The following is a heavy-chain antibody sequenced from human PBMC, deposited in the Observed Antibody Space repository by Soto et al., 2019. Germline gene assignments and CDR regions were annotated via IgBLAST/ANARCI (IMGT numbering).Heavy chain of an antibody. CDR1: GASIRSYY. V-gene: IGHV4-59*01. CDR3: ARSSGYKHPFDY. CDR2: IYYSGST. J-gene: IGHJ4*02. Sequence: SETLSLTCTVSGASIRSYYWSWIRQPPGKGLEWIGYIYYSGSTNYNPSLKSRVTISVDTSKNQFSLKLSSVTAADTAVYYCARSSGYKHPFDYWGQGTLVTVSS. D-gene: IGHD3-22*01.